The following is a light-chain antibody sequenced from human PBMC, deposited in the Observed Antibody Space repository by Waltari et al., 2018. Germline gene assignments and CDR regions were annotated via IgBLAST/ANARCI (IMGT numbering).Light chain of an antibody. Sequence: QSALTQPASVSGSPGQSITISCTGTSSDVGRYNLVSWYQQHPGKAPKLMIYEENKRPSGVSNRFSGSKSGNTASLTISGLQAEDEADYYCCSYAGSSTYVFGTGTKVTVL. J-gene: IGLJ1*01. V-gene: IGLV2-23*01. CDR2: EEN. CDR1: SSDVGRYNL. CDR3: CSYAGSSTYV.